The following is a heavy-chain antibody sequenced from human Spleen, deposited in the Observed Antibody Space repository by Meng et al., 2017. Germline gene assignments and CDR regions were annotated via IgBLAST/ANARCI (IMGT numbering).Heavy chain of an antibody. V-gene: IGHV3-15*01. Sequence: GGSLRLSCAASGFTFSNAWMSWIRQAPGKGLEWVGRIKSKTDGGTTDYAAPVQGRFTISRDDSKNTLYLQMNSLKTEDAAVYYCARDVDSGYASSHSSGWVDYWGQGTLVTVSS. CDR2: IKSKTDGGTT. D-gene: IGHD6-19*01. CDR1: GFTFSNAW. CDR3: ARDVDSGYASSHSSGWVDY. J-gene: IGHJ4*02.